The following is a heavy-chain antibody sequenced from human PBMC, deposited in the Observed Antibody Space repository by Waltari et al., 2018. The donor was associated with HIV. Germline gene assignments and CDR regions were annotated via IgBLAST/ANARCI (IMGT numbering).Heavy chain of an antibody. Sequence: EVQQVESGGGLGQPGGSLKLSCAASGFTFRGAIMHWARQASGKGLGWVGRIRTKANSYAAAYAASVKGRFIISRDDSKNTAYLQMNNLKTEDTAVYYCTRLVAAVAGTGYWGQGTLVTVSS. V-gene: IGHV3-73*01. CDR2: IRTKANSYAA. CDR3: TRLVAAVAGTGY. D-gene: IGHD6-19*01. J-gene: IGHJ4*02. CDR1: GFTFRGAI.